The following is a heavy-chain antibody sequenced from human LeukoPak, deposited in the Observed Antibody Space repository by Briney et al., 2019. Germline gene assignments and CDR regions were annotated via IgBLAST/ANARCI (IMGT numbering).Heavy chain of an antibody. CDR1: GYTFTSYD. V-gene: IGHV1-8*01. D-gene: IGHD1-26*01. Sequence: ASVKVSCKASGYTFTSYDINWVRRATGQGLEWMGWMNPNSGNTGYAQKFQGRVTMTRNTSISTAYMELSSLRSEDTAVYYCARGATMRGWFDPWGQGTLVTVSS. J-gene: IGHJ5*02. CDR2: MNPNSGNT. CDR3: ARGATMRGWFDP.